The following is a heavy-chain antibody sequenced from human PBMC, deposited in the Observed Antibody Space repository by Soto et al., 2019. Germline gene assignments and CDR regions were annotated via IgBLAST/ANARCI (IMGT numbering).Heavy chain of an antibody. CDR2: IWYDGSNK. Sequence: GGSLRLSCAASGFTFSNYAISWVRQAPGKGLEWVAVIWYDGSNKYYADSVKGRFTISRDNSKNTLYLQMNSLRAEDTAVYYCARDKNCSGGSCYSGLHYYYYYMDVWGKGTTVTVSS. D-gene: IGHD2-15*01. CDR3: ARDKNCSGGSCYSGLHYYYYYMDV. V-gene: IGHV3-33*08. CDR1: GFTFSNYA. J-gene: IGHJ6*03.